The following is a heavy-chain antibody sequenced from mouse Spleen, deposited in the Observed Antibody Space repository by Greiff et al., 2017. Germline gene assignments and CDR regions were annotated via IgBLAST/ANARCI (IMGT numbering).Heavy chain of an antibody. D-gene: IGHD2-14*01. J-gene: IGHJ4*01. CDR3: AREGNYAMDY. CDR1: GYSFTGYY. CDR2: INPSTGGT. V-gene: IGHV1-42*01. Sequence: EVMLVESGPELVKPGASVKISCKASGYSFTGYYMNWVKQSPEKSLEWIGEINPSTGGTTYNQKFKAKATLTVDKSSSTAYMQLKSLTSEDSAVYYCAREGNYAMDYWGQGTSVTVSS.